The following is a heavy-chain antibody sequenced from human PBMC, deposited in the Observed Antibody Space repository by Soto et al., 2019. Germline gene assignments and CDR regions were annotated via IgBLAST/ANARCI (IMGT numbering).Heavy chain of an antibody. Sequence: SETLSLTCTVSGGSISSYYWGWIRQPPGKGLEWIGSIYYSGSTYYNPSLKSRVTISVDTSKNQFSLKLSSVTAADTAVYYCARHDGSSSVLPYFDYWGQGTLVTVSS. D-gene: IGHD6-6*01. V-gene: IGHV4-39*01. J-gene: IGHJ4*02. CDR3: ARHDGSSSVLPYFDY. CDR2: IYYSGST. CDR1: GGSISSYY.